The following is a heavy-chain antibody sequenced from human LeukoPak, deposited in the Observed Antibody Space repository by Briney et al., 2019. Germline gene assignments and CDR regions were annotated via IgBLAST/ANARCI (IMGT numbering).Heavy chain of an antibody. CDR2: IYHSGGT. J-gene: IGHJ5*02. Sequence: SETLSLTCTVSGYSISSGYYWGWIRQPPGKGLEWIGSIYHSGGTYYNPSLKSRVTISVDTSKNQFSLRLSSVTAADTAVYYCARGVVPAATLNWFDPWGQGTLVTVSS. D-gene: IGHD2-2*01. V-gene: IGHV4-38-2*02. CDR3: ARGVVPAATLNWFDP. CDR1: GYSISSGYY.